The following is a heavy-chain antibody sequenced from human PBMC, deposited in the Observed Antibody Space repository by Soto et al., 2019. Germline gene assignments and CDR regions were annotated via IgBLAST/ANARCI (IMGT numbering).Heavy chain of an antibody. CDR2: IVGFSGNT. V-gene: IGHV1-58*01. CDR3: AADNSGYLDSAFDI. D-gene: IGHD3-22*01. CDR1: GFSFSRSA. J-gene: IGHJ6*04. Sequence: ASVNVSCKASGFSFSRSAVHWVRQARGQRLEWIGWIVGFSGNTNYAQRVHQRLSFTRELSTSTVYMELRSLTSDDTAVYFCAADNSGYLDSAFDISGKGKAVTVSA.